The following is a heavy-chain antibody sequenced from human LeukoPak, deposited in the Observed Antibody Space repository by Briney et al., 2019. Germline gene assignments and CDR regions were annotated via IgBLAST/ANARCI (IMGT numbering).Heavy chain of an antibody. J-gene: IGHJ1*01. D-gene: IGHD3-16*01. CDR3: AKDDDWGRFNH. CDR1: GASISSTSYY. CDR2: ISPRGDIT. Sequence: LSLTCTVSGASISSTSYYWGWIRQPPGKGLEWVSGISPRGDITYYKDSVRGRFTISRDNFKNTVSLQLNSLRAEDTAMYYCAKDDDWGRFNHWGQGTLVTVSS. V-gene: IGHV3-23*01.